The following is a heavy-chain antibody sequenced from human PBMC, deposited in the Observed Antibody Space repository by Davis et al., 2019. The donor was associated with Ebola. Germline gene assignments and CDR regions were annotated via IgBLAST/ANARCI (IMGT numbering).Heavy chain of an antibody. CDR1: GGSFSGYY. D-gene: IGHD6-13*01. CDR3: ARLRGASAGPYFFDD. V-gene: IGHV4-34*01. J-gene: IGHJ4*02. CDR2: INHSGST. Sequence: SETLSLTCAVYGGSFSGYYWSWIRQPPGKGLEWIGEINHSGSTNYNPSLKSRVTISVDTSRNQFSLKLTSVTPADTAVYYCARLRGASAGPYFFDDWGQGTLVTVSP.